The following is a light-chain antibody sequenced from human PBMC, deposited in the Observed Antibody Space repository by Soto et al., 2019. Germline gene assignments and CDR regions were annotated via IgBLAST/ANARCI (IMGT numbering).Light chain of an antibody. CDR2: RNN. Sequence: QSVLPHPPSASWTPGDMVTISCSGSGSNIGSNTVNWYQHLPGTAPKLLIYRNNQRPSGVPDRFSGSKSGTSASLAISGLQPEDEADYYCAAWDGSLKGYVFATGTKVTV. CDR1: GSNIGSNT. J-gene: IGLJ1*01. CDR3: AAWDGSLKGYV. V-gene: IGLV1-44*01.